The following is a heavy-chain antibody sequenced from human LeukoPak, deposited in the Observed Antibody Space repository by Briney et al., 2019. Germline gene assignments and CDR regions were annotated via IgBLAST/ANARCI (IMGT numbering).Heavy chain of an antibody. V-gene: IGHV1-18*01. J-gene: IGHJ6*03. CDR2: ISAYNGNT. Sequence: ASVKVSCKASGYTFTSYGISWVRQAPGQGLERMGWISAYNGNTNYAQKLQGRVTMTTDTSTSTAYMELRSLRSDDTDVYYCARGSSIAARHYMDVWGKGTTVTVSS. CDR1: GYTFTSYG. D-gene: IGHD6-6*01. CDR3: ARGSSIAARHYMDV.